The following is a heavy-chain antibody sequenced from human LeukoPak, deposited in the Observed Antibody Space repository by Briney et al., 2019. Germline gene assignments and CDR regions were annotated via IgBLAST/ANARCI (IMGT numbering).Heavy chain of an antibody. CDR2: ISGDGGST. J-gene: IGHJ4*02. CDR1: VFTFYDYA. V-gene: IGHV3-43*02. Sequence: GGSLRLSCAASVFTFYDYAMHWARQAPGKGLEWVSLISGDGGSTYYADSVKGRFTISRDNSKNSLYLQMNSLRTEDTALYYCAKRGWFGESYYFDYWGQGTLVTVSS. CDR3: AKRGWFGESYYFDY. D-gene: IGHD3-10*01.